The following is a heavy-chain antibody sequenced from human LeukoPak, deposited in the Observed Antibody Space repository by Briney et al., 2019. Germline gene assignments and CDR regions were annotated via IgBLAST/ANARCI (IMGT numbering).Heavy chain of an antibody. J-gene: IGHJ4*02. CDR3: ARGVTIFGVVGNFDY. CDR1: GDSINSDY. Sequence: SETLSLTCTVSGDSINSDYWSWIRQPPGKGLEWIGYIYYSGSTNYNPSLKSRVTISVDTSKNQFSLKLSSVTAADTAVYYCARGVTIFGVVGNFDYWGQGTLVTVSS. V-gene: IGHV4-59*01. D-gene: IGHD3-3*01. CDR2: IYYSGST.